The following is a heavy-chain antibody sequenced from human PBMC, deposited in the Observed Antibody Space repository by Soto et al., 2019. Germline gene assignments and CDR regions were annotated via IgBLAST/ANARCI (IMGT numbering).Heavy chain of an antibody. Sequence: GGSMRLSYSVSGFTFSNYAKHWVRQAPGKGLEYVSGITSDGDSTWHADSVKDRFTISRDNSKNTLFLQMSSLRVEDTAIYFCVKGNQLLRYYFEFWGPGTLVTVSS. CDR1: GFTFSNYA. CDR3: VKGNQLLRYYFEF. D-gene: IGHD2-15*01. CDR2: ITSDGDST. V-gene: IGHV3-64D*06. J-gene: IGHJ4*01.